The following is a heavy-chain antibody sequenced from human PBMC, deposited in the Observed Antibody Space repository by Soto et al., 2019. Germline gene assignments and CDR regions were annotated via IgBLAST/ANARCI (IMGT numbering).Heavy chain of an antibody. J-gene: IGHJ6*02. V-gene: IGHV1-8*02. CDR2: MNPINGAA. D-gene: IGHD6-13*01. Sequence: ASVKVSCKASGYDFTADDINGVRQASGQGLEWMGWMNPINGAAGSARRFQGRISMTRNTATGTAYLELTSLRSDDSAVYYCGRGPSPRAPAGGTPYYYAMDVWGQGTTVTVSS. CDR3: GRGPSPRAPAGGTPYYYAMDV. CDR1: GYDFTADD.